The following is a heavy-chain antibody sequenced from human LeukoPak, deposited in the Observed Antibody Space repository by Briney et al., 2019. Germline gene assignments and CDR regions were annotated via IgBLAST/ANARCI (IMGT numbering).Heavy chain of an antibody. CDR3: ARFSRITMVRGTFDY. CDR1: GGSISSSSYY. D-gene: IGHD3-10*01. V-gene: IGHV4-39*07. CDR2: INHSGST. J-gene: IGHJ4*02. Sequence: SETLSLTCTVSGGSISSSSYYWSWIRQPPGKGLEWIGEINHSGSTNYNPSLKSRVTISVDTSKNQFSLKLSSVTAADTAVYYCARFSRITMVRGTFDYWGQGTLVTVSS.